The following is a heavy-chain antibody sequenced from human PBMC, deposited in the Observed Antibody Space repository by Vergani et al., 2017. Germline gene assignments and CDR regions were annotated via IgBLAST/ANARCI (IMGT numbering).Heavy chain of an antibody. J-gene: IGHJ6*03. D-gene: IGHD6-13*01. V-gene: IGHV2-70*04. CDR1: GFSLSTSGMR. Sequence: QVTLKESGPALVKPTQTLTLTCTFSGFSLSTSGMRVSWIRQPPGKALEWLARIDWDVDKFYSTSLKTRLTISKDPSKNQVVLTMTNMDPVDTTTYYCARTLAAAVGVGYYYYMDVWGKGTTVTVSS. CDR3: ARTLAAAVGVGYYYYMDV. CDR2: IDWDVDK.